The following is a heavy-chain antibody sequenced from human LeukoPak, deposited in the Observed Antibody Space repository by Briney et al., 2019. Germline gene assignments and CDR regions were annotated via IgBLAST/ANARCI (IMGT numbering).Heavy chain of an antibody. J-gene: IGHJ5*02. CDR2: ISSSSSAI. Sequence: GGSLRLSCAASGFTFSSYSMSWVRQAPGKGLEWVSYISSSSSAIYYADSVKGRFTISRDNAKNSLYLQMNSLRDEDTAVYYCARDSYQDYYGRFDPWGQGTLVIVSS. CDR3: ARDSYQDYYGRFDP. D-gene: IGHD3-10*01. V-gene: IGHV3-48*02. CDR1: GFTFSSYS.